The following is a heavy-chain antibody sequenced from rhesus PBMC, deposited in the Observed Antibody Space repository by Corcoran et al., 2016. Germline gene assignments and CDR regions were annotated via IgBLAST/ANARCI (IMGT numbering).Heavy chain of an antibody. J-gene: IGHJ5-2*02. CDR3: AEMTDTAWVV. V-gene: IGHV4S6*01. CDR2: TYGGSGTP. CDR1: GASISSNF. D-gene: IGHD5-12*01. Sequence: QVQLQESGPGLVKPSETLPLTCAVSGASISSNFWSWIRQPPGKGLEWIGYTYGGSGTPAHTPPPQFGDPFPNDPPKTHFSLRRSSVTPAATGVCFGAEMTDTAWVVGGRGFLVTVPS.